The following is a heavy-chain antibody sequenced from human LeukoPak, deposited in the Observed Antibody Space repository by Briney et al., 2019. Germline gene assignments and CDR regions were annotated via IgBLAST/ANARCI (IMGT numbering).Heavy chain of an antibody. V-gene: IGHV4-39*07. D-gene: IGHD2-2*01. CDR2: IYYSGST. J-gene: IGHJ4*02. CDR3: AREVSASGYCSSTSCKMNPDYFDY. CDR1: GGSISSSSYY. Sequence: SETLSLTCTVSGGSISSSSYYWGWIRQPPGKGLEWIGSIYYSGSTYYNPSLKSRVTISVDTSKNQFSLKLSSVTAADTAEYYCAREVSASGYCSSTSCKMNPDYFDYWGQGTLVTVSS.